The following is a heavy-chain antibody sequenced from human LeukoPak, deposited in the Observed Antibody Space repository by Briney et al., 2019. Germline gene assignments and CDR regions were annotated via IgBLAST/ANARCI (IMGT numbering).Heavy chain of an antibody. CDR2: IYYSGST. D-gene: IGHD2-15*01. CDR1: GGSISSSSSY. J-gene: IGHJ4*02. Sequence: SETLSLTCSVSGGSISSSSSYWGWIRQPPGKGLEWIGSIYYSGSTYYNPSLKSRVTISVDTSKNQFSLKLSSVTAADTAVYYCARDWGYDYGDYWGQGTLVTVSS. CDR3: ARDWGYDYGDY. V-gene: IGHV4-39*07.